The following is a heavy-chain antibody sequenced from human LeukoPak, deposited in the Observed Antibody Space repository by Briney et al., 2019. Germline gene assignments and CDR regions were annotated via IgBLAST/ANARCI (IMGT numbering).Heavy chain of an antibody. CDR3: ARGARAGYNLEPFDY. CDR1: GGSMSSYY. V-gene: IGHV4-59*08. CDR2: IYYSGST. Sequence: SETLSLTCTVSGGSMSSYYWSWIRHPPGKGLEWIGYIYYSGSTKYNPSLKRRVTISVDTSKNQFSLKLSSVTAADTAVYYCARGARAGYNLEPFDYWGQGTLVTVSS. D-gene: IGHD5-24*01. J-gene: IGHJ4*02.